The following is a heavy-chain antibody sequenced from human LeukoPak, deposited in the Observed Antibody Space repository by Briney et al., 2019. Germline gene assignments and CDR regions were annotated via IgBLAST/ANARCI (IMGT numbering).Heavy chain of an antibody. J-gene: IGHJ4*02. V-gene: IGHV3-74*01. CDR2: INSDGINT. CDR1: GFTFSNYW. Sequence: GGSLRLSCAASGFTFSNYWMHWVRQAPGKGLVWVSRINSDGINTSYADSVKGRFTISRDNAKNTLNLQMNSLRAEDTAVYYCAKGKSGSYYDDLFDYWGQGTLVTVSS. D-gene: IGHD1-26*01. CDR3: AKGKSGSYYDDLFDY.